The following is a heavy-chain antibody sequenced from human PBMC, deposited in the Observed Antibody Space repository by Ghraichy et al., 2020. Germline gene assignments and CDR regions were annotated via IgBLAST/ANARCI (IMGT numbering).Heavy chain of an antibody. V-gene: IGHV4-39*01. Sequence: SETLSLTCTVSGGSISSSSYYWGWIRQPPGKGLEWIGSIYYSGSTYYNPSLKSRVTISVDTSKNQFSLKLSSVTAADTAVYYCARHTSPAWGSYHFDYWGQGTLVTVSS. CDR2: IYYSGST. CDR3: ARHTSPAWGSYHFDY. D-gene: IGHD3-16*02. J-gene: IGHJ4*02. CDR1: GGSISSSSYY.